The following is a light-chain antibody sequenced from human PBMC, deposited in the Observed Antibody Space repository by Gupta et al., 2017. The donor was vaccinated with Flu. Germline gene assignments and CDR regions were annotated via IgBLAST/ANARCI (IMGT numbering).Light chain of an antibody. J-gene: IGKJ1*01. Sequence: PSSLSASVGDRVTITCRASQSISSYLNWYQQEPGKAPNLLIYAASSLQSGVPSRFSGIVSGTGFTLTISSLQPEDFATYYCQQSYSTPWTFGQGTKVEIK. CDR2: AAS. CDR1: QSISSY. V-gene: IGKV1-39*01. CDR3: QQSYSTPWT.